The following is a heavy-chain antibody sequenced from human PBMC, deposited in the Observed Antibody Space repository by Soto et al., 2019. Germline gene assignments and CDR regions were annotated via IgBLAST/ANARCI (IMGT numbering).Heavy chain of an antibody. CDR2: IKKDGSEK. D-gene: IGHD3-3*01. V-gene: IGHV3-7*01. Sequence: EEQLVESGGGLVQPGGSLRLSCAASGFTFSSYWMSWVRQAPGRGLEWVANIKKDGSEKSYVDSVKGRFTISRDNAKNSLYLQMNSLRAEDTAVYYCASELRFVESLFSRYSSYYLDVWGKGTTVTVSS. J-gene: IGHJ6*03. CDR1: GFTFSSYW. CDR3: ASELRFVESLFSRYSSYYLDV.